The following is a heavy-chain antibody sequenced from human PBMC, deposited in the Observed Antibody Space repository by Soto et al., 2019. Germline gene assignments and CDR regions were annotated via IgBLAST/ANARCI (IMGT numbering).Heavy chain of an antibody. J-gene: IGHJ5*02. CDR2: INPSGGST. Sequence: ASVKVSCKASGYTFTSYYMHWVRQAPGQGLEWMGIINPSGGSTSYAQKFQGRVTMTRDTSTSTVYMELSSLRSEDTAVYYCARDTRGIAAAANWFDPWGQGTLVTVSS. V-gene: IGHV1-46*01. CDR3: ARDTRGIAAAANWFDP. D-gene: IGHD6-13*01. CDR1: GYTFTSYY.